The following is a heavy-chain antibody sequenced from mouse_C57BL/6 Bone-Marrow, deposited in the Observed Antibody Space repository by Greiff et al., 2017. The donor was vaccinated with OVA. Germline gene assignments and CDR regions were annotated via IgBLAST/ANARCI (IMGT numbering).Heavy chain of an antibody. CDR3: AREDGNWFAY. V-gene: IGHV1-4*01. J-gene: IGHJ3*01. CDR1: GYTFTSYT. CDR2: INPSSGYT. Sequence: VQLQESGAELARPGASVKMSCKASGYTFTSYTMHWVNQRPGQGLEWIGYINPSSGYTKYNQKFKDKATLTADKSSSTAYMQLSSLTSEDAAVYDCAREDGNWFAYWGQGTLVTVSA. D-gene: IGHD2-1*01.